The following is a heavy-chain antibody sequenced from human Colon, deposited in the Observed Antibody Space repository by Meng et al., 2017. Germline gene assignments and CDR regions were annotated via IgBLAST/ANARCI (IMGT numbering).Heavy chain of an antibody. V-gene: IGHV4-39*01. CDR3: ARRDAVIKGVDC. CDR1: GGSIITSSYY. CDR2: IYYSGST. D-gene: IGHD2-21*01. J-gene: IGHJ4*02. Sequence: QPQLQESGPGLVKPSETLSLTCTVSGGSIITSSYYWGWIRQPPGKGLEWIGNIYYSGSTYYNPSLKSRVTISVDTSKNQFSLKLTSVTAADTAVYYCARRDAVIKGVDCWGQGTLVTVSS.